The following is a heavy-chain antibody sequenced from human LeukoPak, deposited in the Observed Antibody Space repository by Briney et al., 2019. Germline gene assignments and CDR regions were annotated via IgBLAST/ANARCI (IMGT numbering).Heavy chain of an antibody. J-gene: IGHJ4*02. V-gene: IGHV3-7*03. D-gene: IGHD5-18*01. CDR3: AKAPYSYGYSQYYFDY. Sequence: GGSLRLSCAASGFTFSNYWMGWVRQAPGKGLEWVANIKEDGSAKYHLDSVNGRFTISRDNAKNSLYLQMNSLRAEDTALYYCAKAPYSYGYSQYYFDYWGQGTLVTVSS. CDR1: GFTFSNYW. CDR2: IKEDGSAK.